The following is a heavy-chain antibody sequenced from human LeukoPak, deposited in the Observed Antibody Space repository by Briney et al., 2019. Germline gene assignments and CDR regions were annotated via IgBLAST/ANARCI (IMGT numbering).Heavy chain of an antibody. CDR3: ARAGAMAASRYYFDY. D-gene: IGHD6-19*01. Sequence: GGSLRLSCAASGFTFSTYWMSWLRQAPGKGLEWVANIMHDGSEKNCVDSVKGRFTISRDNARNSLYLQMNSLRVEDTAVYYCARAGAMAASRYYFDYWGKGTLVTAYS. V-gene: IGHV3-7*01. CDR2: IMHDGSEK. CDR1: GFTFSTYW. J-gene: IGHJ4*02.